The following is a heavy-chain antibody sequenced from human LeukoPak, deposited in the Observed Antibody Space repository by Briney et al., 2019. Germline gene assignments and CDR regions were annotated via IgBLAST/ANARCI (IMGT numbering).Heavy chain of an antibody. Sequence: ASVKVSCKAPGYTFTSYDINWVRQATGQGLEWMGWMIPSSGNTGYAQKFQDRVTMTRNTSISTAYMELSSLRSEDTAVYYCARGAYNGSSEYFDYWGQGTLVTVSS. CDR2: MIPSSGNT. CDR3: ARGAYNGSSEYFDY. V-gene: IGHV1-8*01. CDR1: GYTFTSYD. D-gene: IGHD1-26*01. J-gene: IGHJ4*02.